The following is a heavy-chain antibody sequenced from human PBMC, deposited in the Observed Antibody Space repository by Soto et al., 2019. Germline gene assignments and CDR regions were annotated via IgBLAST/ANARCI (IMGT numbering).Heavy chain of an antibody. CDR1: GGSISSSSYY. CDR3: ARREVMITFGGVIDPPPFDY. J-gene: IGHJ4*02. CDR2: IYYSGST. Sequence: PSETLSLTCTVSGGSISSSSYYWGWIRQPPGKGLEWIGSIYYSGSTYYNPSLKSRVTISVDTSKNQFSLKLSSVTAADTAVYYCARREVMITFGGVIDPPPFDYWGQGTLVTVS. D-gene: IGHD3-16*02. V-gene: IGHV4-39*01.